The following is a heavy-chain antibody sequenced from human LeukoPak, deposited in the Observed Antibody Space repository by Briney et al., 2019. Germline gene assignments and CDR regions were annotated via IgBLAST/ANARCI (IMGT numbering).Heavy chain of an antibody. CDR2: ISYDGSNK. J-gene: IGHJ4*02. D-gene: IGHD3-10*01. CDR3: AKDQGDRGVMNY. V-gene: IGHV3-30*18. Sequence: GGSLRLSCAASGFTFSSYGMHWVRQAPGKGLEWVAVISYDGSNKYYAESVKGRFTISRDNSKNTLYLQMNSLRAEDTAVYYCAKDQGDRGVMNYWGQGTLVTVSS. CDR1: GFTFSSYG.